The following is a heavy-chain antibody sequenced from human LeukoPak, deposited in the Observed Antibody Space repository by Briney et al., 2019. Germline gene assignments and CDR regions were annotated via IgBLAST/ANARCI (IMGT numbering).Heavy chain of an antibody. D-gene: IGHD1-26*01. CDR2: ITSTGSYI. J-gene: IGHJ6*03. CDR3: ARDPYSGTYSDYYYYYMDV. Sequence: GGSLRLSCAASAFSFSDYNMNWVRQAPGKGLEWVPSITSTGSYIYYADSVKGRFTISRDNAKNSLFLQLNSLRAEDTAVYYCARDPYSGTYSDYYYYYMDVWGKGTTVTVSS. CDR1: AFSFSDYN. V-gene: IGHV3-21*01.